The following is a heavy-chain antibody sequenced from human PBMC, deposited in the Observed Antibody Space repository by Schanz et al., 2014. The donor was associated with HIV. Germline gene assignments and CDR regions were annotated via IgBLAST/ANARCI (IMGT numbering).Heavy chain of an antibody. J-gene: IGHJ6*02. D-gene: IGHD4-17*01. V-gene: IGHV3-23*01. Sequence: EEQVLESGGGLVQPGGSLRLSCAASGFTFSRCAMSWVRQAPGKGLEWVSSISGSGGSTYYADSVKGRFTISRGNSKNTLYLQMNSLRAEDTAVYYCAKGGFYGDYVSYYYGLDVWGQGTTVTVSS. CDR3: AKGGFYGDYVSYYYGLDV. CDR1: GFTFSRCA. CDR2: ISGSGGST.